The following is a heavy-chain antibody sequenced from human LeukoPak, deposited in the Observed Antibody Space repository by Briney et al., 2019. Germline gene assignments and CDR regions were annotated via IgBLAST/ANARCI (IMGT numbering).Heavy chain of an antibody. J-gene: IGHJ4*02. V-gene: IGHV4-38-2*01. D-gene: IGHD1-26*01. CDR3: ARHGGSYSFDS. CDR1: GYSISSGYF. CDR2: IYHTGAT. Sequence: SETLSLTCAVSGYSISSGYFWVWIRQPPGKGLEWIGSIYHTGATYYNPSLRSPVTISVDTSKNQFSLEVNSVTAADTAVYYCARHGGSYSFDSWGQGTLVTVSS.